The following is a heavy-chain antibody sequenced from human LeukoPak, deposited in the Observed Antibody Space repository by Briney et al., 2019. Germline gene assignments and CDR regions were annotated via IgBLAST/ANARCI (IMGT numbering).Heavy chain of an antibody. CDR3: ARNYGDSGRYYYMDV. D-gene: IGHD4-17*01. CDR2: ITSRGTTI. V-gene: IGHV3-48*01. J-gene: IGHJ6*03. Sequence: VRLSCAGSGFTFSRYSLNWVRQAPGKGLEWVSYITSRGTTIYYADSVKGRFTISRDNAKNSLYLQMNSLRAEDTAVYYCARNYGDSGRYYYMDVWGKGTPVTVSS. CDR1: GFTFSRYS.